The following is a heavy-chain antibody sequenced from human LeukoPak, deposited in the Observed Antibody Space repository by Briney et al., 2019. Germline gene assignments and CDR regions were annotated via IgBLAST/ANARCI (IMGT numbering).Heavy chain of an antibody. CDR3: AHSRLVLTGAANWFDP. CDR2: IYWDDDE. CDR1: GFSLSTSGVG. Sequence: SGPTLVNPTQTLTLTCTFSGFSLSTSGVGVGWIRQPPGKALEWLALIYWDDDERYSPSLKSRLTITKDTSKNQVVLTMTNMDPVDTATYYCAHSRLVLTGAANWFDPWGQGTLVTVSS. V-gene: IGHV2-5*02. D-gene: IGHD4/OR15-4a*01. J-gene: IGHJ5*02.